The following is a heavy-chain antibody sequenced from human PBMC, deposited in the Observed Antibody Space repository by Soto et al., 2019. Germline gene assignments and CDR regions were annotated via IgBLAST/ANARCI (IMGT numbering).Heavy chain of an antibody. CDR3: ARDPVYDSNTYYFDY. CDR2: ISYDGSNK. Sequence: PGGSLRLSCAASGFTFSSYAMHWVRQAPGKGLEWVAVISYDGSNKYYADSVKGRFTNSRDNSKNTLYLQMNSLRAEDTAVYYCARDPVYDSNTYYFDYWGQGTLVTVSS. CDR1: GFTFSSYA. J-gene: IGHJ4*02. D-gene: IGHD3-3*01. V-gene: IGHV3-30-3*01.